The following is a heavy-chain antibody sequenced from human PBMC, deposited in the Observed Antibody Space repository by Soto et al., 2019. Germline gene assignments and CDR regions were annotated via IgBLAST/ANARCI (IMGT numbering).Heavy chain of an antibody. CDR1: GGSFSGYY. CDR3: ARGLGRAALMRFDP. V-gene: IGHV4-34*01. Sequence: SETLSLTCAVYGGSFSGYYWSWIRQPPGKGLEWIGEINRSGSTNYNPSLKSRVIISVDTSKNQFSLKLSSVTAADTAVYHCARGLGRAALMRFDPWGQGTLVTVSS. CDR2: INRSGST. D-gene: IGHD6-6*01. J-gene: IGHJ5*02.